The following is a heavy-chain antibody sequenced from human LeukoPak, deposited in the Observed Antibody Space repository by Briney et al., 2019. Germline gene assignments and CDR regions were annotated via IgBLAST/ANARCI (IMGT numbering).Heavy chain of an antibody. CDR1: GGSISSYY. CDR2: IYYSGST. V-gene: IGHV4-59*08. CDR3: ARARITMVRGVMRGWFDP. J-gene: IGHJ5*02. D-gene: IGHD3-10*01. Sequence: PSEILSLTCTVSGGSISSYYWSWIRQPPGKGLEWIGYIYYSGSTNYNPSLKSRVTISVDTSKNQFSLKLSSVTAADTAVYYCARARITMVRGVMRGWFDPWGQGTLVTVSS.